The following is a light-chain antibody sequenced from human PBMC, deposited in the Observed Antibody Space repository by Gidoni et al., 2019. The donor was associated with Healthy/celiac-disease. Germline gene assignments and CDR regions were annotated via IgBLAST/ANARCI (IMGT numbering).Light chain of an antibody. CDR1: SSNIGSNT. J-gene: IGLJ2*01. CDR3: AAWDDSLNGVV. V-gene: IGLV1-44*01. CDR2: SNN. Sequence: QSVLTQPPSASGTPAPRVTISCSGSSSNIGSNTVNWYQQLPGTAPKLLIYSNNQRPSGVPARFSGSKSGTSASLAISGLQSEDEADYYCAAWDDSLNGVVFGGGTKLTVL.